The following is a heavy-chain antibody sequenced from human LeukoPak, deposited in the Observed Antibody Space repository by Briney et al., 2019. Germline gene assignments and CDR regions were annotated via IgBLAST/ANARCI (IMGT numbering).Heavy chain of an antibody. D-gene: IGHD1-1*01. Sequence: ASVKVSCKASGYTFTGYYMHWVRQAPGQGLEWMGWINPNSGGTNYAQKFQGRVTMTRDTSISTVYMELNRLIFDDTAVYFCARASNAWGQGSLVTVSS. J-gene: IGHJ5*02. CDR1: GYTFTGYY. CDR3: ARASNA. V-gene: IGHV1-2*02. CDR2: INPNSGGT.